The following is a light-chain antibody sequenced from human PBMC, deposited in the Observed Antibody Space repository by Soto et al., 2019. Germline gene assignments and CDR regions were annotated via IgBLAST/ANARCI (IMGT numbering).Light chain of an antibody. CDR2: ETS. CDR3: LLSYSNSRRV. Sequence: QAVVTLEPSLTVSPGGTVTLTCGSSTGAVTSGHYPYWFQQKPGQAPRTLIFETSNKHSWTPARFSGSLLGGKAALTLSGAQPEDEAEYYCLLSYSNSRRVFGGGTKLTVL. CDR1: TGAVTSGHY. V-gene: IGLV7-46*01. J-gene: IGLJ3*02.